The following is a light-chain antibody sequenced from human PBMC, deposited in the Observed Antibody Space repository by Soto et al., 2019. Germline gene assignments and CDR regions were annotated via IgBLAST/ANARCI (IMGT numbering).Light chain of an antibody. J-gene: IGKJ1*01. V-gene: IGKV3-20*01. Sequence: ELVLTQSPATLSLSPGDSATLSCRASQSVSSYLAWYQQKPGQAPRLLIYGASNRATGIQDRFSGSGSGTDFTLTIRRLEPEDFAVYYCKQYGSSGTFGQGTKVDIK. CDR3: KQYGSSGT. CDR1: QSVSSY. CDR2: GAS.